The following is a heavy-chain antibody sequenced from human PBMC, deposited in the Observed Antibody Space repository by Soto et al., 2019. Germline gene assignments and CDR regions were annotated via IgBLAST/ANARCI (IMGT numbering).Heavy chain of an antibody. D-gene: IGHD2-15*01. CDR2: IWYDGRNE. J-gene: IGHJ4*02. Sequence: QVQLVESGGGVVQPGRSLRLSCEASGFTFSLHGMHWVGQAPGKGLEWVAVIWYDGRNEYFADSVKGRFTVSRDNSNNTLWLQMNSLRVEDTAIYYCARDMLGGSWAFDYWGQGTLVTVSS. V-gene: IGHV3-33*01. CDR1: GFTFSLHG. CDR3: ARDMLGGSWAFDY.